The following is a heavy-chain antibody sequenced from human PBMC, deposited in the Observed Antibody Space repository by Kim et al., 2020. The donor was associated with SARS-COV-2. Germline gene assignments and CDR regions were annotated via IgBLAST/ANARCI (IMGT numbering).Heavy chain of an antibody. CDR3: AIAVVSPATPNFDC. Sequence: ASVKVSCKASTYTGHRVNWLRQAPGQGLEWMGALNPNSGATDYAQSFQGRVTMTRDTSTSTDYMELSRLTSDDTGMYYCAIAVVSPATPNFDCWGQGTLV. CDR1: TYTGHR. J-gene: IGHJ4*02. V-gene: IGHV1-2*02. CDR2: LNPNSGAT. D-gene: IGHD2-15*01.